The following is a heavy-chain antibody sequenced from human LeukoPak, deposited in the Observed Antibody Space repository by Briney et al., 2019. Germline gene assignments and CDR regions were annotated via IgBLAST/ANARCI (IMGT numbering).Heavy chain of an antibody. J-gene: IGHJ4*02. CDR2: IYYSGST. CDR3: ARRHHCSSTSCYVNFDY. V-gene: IGHV4-39*01. Sequence: SGTLSLTCTVSGGSISSSSYYWGWIRQPPGKGLEWIGSIYYSGSTYYNPSLKSRVTISVDTSKNQFSLKLSSVTAADTAVYYCARRHHCSSTSCYVNFDYWGQGTLVTVSS. D-gene: IGHD2-2*01. CDR1: GGSISSSSYY.